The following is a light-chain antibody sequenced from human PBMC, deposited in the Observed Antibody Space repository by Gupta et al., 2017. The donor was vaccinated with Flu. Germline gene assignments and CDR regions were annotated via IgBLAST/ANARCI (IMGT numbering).Light chain of an antibody. Sequence: ERANLACRASQSVSSSYLAWYQQIPDQAPRLLIYGASSRATGIPDRFSGSGSGTDFALTISRLEPEDFAVYYCQQYGSSPRTFGQGTKLEIK. V-gene: IGKV3-20*01. CDR3: QQYGSSPRT. J-gene: IGKJ2*01. CDR2: GAS. CDR1: QSVSSSY.